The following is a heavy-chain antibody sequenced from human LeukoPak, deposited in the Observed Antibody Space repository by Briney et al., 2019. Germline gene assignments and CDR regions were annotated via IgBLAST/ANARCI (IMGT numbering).Heavy chain of an antibody. CDR1: GGSISSYY. D-gene: IGHD1-26*01. CDR3: LREPLP. Sequence: SETLSLTCTVSGGSISSYYWSWIRQPPGKGLEWIGYIYYSGSTNYNPSLKSRVTISVDTSKNQISLKVISVTAADTAVYYCLREPLPWGQGTLVTVSS. J-gene: IGHJ4*02. CDR2: IYYSGST. V-gene: IGHV4-59*12.